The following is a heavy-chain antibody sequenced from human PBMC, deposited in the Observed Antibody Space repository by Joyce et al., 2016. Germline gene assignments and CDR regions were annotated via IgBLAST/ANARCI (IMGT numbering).Heavy chain of an antibody. CDR1: GGTFNNYL. Sequence: QVQLSQSEAEMKRPGSSVRISCKATGGTFNNYLSIWIRQAPGQGLEWMGGSSPGFRTTTYAQKFQGRVSITADDSTNTGYLEITGLTSDDTAVYYCAREPYGDFPLGVWGRGTQVTVSS. CDR3: AREPYGDFPLGV. J-gene: IGHJ4*02. D-gene: IGHD4-17*01. V-gene: IGHV1-69*01. CDR2: SSPGFRTT.